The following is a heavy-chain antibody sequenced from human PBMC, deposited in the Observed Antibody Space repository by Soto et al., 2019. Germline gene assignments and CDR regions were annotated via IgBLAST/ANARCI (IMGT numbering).Heavy chain of an antibody. CDR1: GGSLSRYY. Sequence: APSPTCTGSGGSLSRYYWGWIRHARGKALEWLGSIYYSGSTNYNPSLKSRVTISVDTSKNQFSLKLSSVTAADTAVYYCARGFGYYDSYFDYWGQGTLVTVSS. CDR2: IYYSGST. CDR3: ARGFGYYDSYFDY. D-gene: IGHD3-22*01. V-gene: IGHV4-59*01. J-gene: IGHJ4*02.